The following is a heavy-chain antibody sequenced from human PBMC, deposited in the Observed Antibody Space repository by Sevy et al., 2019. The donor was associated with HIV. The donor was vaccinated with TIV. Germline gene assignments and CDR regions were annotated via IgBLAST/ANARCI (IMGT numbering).Heavy chain of an antibody. CDR3: ARQGIAVAGTTFDY. CDR2: IYPGDSDT. V-gene: IGHV5-51*01. Sequence: GESLKISCKGSGYSFTTYWIGWVRQMPGKHLEWIGIIYPGDSDTRYSPSFQGQVTISADKSISTAYLQWSTLKASDNAIYYCARQGIAVAGTTFDYWGHGTLVTVSS. CDR1: GYSFTTYW. D-gene: IGHD6-19*01. J-gene: IGHJ4*01.